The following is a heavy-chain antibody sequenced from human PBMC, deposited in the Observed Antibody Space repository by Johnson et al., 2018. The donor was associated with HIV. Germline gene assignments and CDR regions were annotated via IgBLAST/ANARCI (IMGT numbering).Heavy chain of an antibody. Sequence: QVQLVASGGGVVQPGRSLRLSCAASGFTFSSYGMHWVRQAPGKGLEWVAVIWYDGSNKYYVDSVKGRFTISRDNAKNSLYLQMNSLRAEDTAVYYCAREYYGSGSDAFDIWGQGTMVTVSS. CDR3: AREYYGSGSDAFDI. V-gene: IGHV3-33*01. CDR2: IWYDGSNK. J-gene: IGHJ3*02. CDR1: GFTFSSYG. D-gene: IGHD3-10*01.